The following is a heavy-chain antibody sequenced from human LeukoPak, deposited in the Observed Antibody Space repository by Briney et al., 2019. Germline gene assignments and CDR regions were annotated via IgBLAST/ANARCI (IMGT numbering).Heavy chain of an antibody. CDR3: ARGGSIAARPIDY. CDR2: ISSNGGST. Sequence: GGSLRLSRAASGFTFSRYALHWVRQAQGKGQEYVSAISSNGGSTHYANSVKGRFTISRDNSKNTLFLQMGSLRAEDMAVYYCARGGSIAARPIDYWGQGTLVTVSS. J-gene: IGHJ4*02. V-gene: IGHV3-64*01. D-gene: IGHD6-6*01. CDR1: GFTFSRYA.